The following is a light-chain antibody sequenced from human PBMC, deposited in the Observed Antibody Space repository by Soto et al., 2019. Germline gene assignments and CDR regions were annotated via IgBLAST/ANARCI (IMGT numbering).Light chain of an antibody. CDR3: SSYTSSRTYV. V-gene: IGLV2-14*03. J-gene: IGLJ1*01. CDR2: DVS. Sequence: QSALTQPASVSGSPGQSITISCTGTNSDIGSSKFVSWYQQHPGKAPKLIIFDVSNRPSGVSDRFSGSKSGDTASLTISGLQAEDEADYHCSSYTSSRTYVFGTGTKLTVL. CDR1: NSDIGSSKF.